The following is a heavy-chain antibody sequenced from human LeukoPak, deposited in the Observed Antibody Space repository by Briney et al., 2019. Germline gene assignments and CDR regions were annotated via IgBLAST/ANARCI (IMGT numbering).Heavy chain of an antibody. CDR2: ISVGAEYI. CDR1: GFTFSTYV. V-gene: IGHV3-23*01. D-gene: IGHD3-16*01. CDR3: TFMITFGGFDY. J-gene: IGHJ4*02. Sequence: GGSLRLSCAASGFTFSTYVMNWFRQAPGKGLEWVSTISVGAEYIFYADSVKGRFTISRDDSNNALYLQMNSLRAEDTAIYYCTFMITFGGFDYWGQGTLVTVSS.